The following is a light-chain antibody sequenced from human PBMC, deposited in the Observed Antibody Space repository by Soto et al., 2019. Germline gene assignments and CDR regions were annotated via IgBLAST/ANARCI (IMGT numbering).Light chain of an antibody. J-gene: IGKJ2*01. V-gene: IGKV3-20*01. CDR3: QQYGSSPYT. Sequence: EIVLTQSPGTLSLSPGERATLSCRASQSVSSSYLAWYQQKPGQAPRLLIYDASSRATGIPDRFSGSGSGTVFTLTISSLESEDFEVYFCQQYGSSPYTFGQGTKLEIK. CDR1: QSVSSSY. CDR2: DAS.